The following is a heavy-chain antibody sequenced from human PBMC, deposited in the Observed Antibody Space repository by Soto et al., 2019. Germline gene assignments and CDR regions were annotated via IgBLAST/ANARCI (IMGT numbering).Heavy chain of an antibody. CDR3: ACCRGGDCYTRLDS. Sequence: GGSLRLSCASSGLTFTTSAVTWVRQAPGKGLEWVSAITSSGHNTNYAESVKGRFTISRDNSKNTVYLQINSLTAEDTAIYYCACCRGGDCYTRLDSWGLGTLVTVSS. CDR1: GLTFTTSA. D-gene: IGHD2-21*02. V-gene: IGHV3-23*01. CDR2: ITSSGHNT. J-gene: IGHJ5*01.